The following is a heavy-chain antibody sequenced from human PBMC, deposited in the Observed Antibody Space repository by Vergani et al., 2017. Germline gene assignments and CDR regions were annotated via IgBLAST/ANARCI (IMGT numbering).Heavy chain of an antibody. CDR3: ARDRSGYVRYYFDY. D-gene: IGHD5-12*01. Sequence: QVQLVESGGGVVQPGRSLRLSCAASGFTFSSYGMHWVRQAPGKGLEWVAVISYDGSNKYYADSVKGRFTISRDNSKNTLYLQMNSLRAEDTAVYYCARDRSGYVRYYFDYWGQGTLVTVSS. CDR2: ISYDGSNK. V-gene: IGHV3-30*03. J-gene: IGHJ4*02. CDR1: GFTFSSYG.